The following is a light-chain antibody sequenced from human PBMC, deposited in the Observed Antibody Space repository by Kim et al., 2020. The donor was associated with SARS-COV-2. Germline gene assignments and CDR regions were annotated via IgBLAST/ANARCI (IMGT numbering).Light chain of an antibody. J-gene: IGKJ1*01. CDR2: DAS. CDR3: QQYNSYWT. V-gene: IGKV1-5*01. CDR1: QSISGY. Sequence: LSASVGDRVTITCRASQSISGYLAWYQHKPGKAPKLLIYDASSLESGVPSRFSGSGSGTEFTLTISSLQPDDFATYYCQQYNSYWTFGQGTKLEI.